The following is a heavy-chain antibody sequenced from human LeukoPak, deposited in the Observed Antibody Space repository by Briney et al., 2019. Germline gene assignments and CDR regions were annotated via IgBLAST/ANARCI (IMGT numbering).Heavy chain of an antibody. D-gene: IGHD2-15*01. CDR1: GFTFRNYA. CDR3: AKVGSPGPLVFDI. CDR2: IHYDGSSK. J-gene: IGHJ3*02. V-gene: IGHV3-30*02. Sequence: GGSLRLSCAASGFTFRNYAMHWVRQAPGKGLDWVAVIHYDGSSKYYANSVKGRFNISRDNSKNTLYLQMNSLRADDTTLFYCAKVGSPGPLVFDIWGEGTMVTVSS.